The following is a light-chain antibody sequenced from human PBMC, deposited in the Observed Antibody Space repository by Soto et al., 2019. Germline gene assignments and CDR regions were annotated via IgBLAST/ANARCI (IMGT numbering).Light chain of an antibody. CDR2: EVS. J-gene: IGLJ2*01. CDR3: SSYSTSSNVV. CDR1: SSDVGGYNY. V-gene: IGLV2-14*01. Sequence: QLVLTQPASVSGSPGQSITVSCTGTSSDVGGYNYVSWYQQHPGKAPKLMIYEVSNRPSGVSHRFSGSKSGNTASLTISGLQAEDEADYYCSSYSTSSNVVFGGGTKLTVL.